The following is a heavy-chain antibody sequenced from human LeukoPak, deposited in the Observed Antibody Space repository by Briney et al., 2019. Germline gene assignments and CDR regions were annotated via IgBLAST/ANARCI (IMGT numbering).Heavy chain of an antibody. CDR1: RFTFSSYS. Sequence: GGSLRLSCAASRFTFSSYSMNWVRQAPGKGLEWVSSISSSSSYIKYADSVKGRFTISRDNAKNSLYLQMNSLRAEDTAVYYCARDPYYYESSGYFFGAFDIWGQGTMVTVSS. CDR2: ISSSSSYI. V-gene: IGHV3-21*01. CDR3: ARDPYYYESSGYFFGAFDI. J-gene: IGHJ3*02. D-gene: IGHD3-22*01.